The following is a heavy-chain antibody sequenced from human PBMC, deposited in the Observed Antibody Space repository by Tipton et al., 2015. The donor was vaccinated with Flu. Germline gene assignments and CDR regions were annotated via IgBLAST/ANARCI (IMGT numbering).Heavy chain of an antibody. V-gene: IGHV4-59*01. CDR1: GGSISSYY. Sequence: TLSLTCTASGGSISSYYWSWIRQPPGKGLEWIGYIYYSGSTNYNPSLKSRVTISVDTSKNQFSLKLSSVTAADTAVYYCARDRPNYYYYGMDVWGQGTTVTVSS. CDR3: ARDRPNYYYYGMDV. CDR2: IYYSGST. J-gene: IGHJ6*02.